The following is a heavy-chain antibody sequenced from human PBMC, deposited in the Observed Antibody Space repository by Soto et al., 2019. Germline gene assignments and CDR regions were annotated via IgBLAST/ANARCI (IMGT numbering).Heavy chain of an antibody. D-gene: IGHD2-15*01. V-gene: IGHV3-9*01. CDR2: ISWNSGSI. Sequence: QSGGSLRLSCAASGFTFDDYALHWVRQAPGKGLEWVSGISWNSGSIGYADSVKGRFTISRDNAKNSLYLQMNSLRAEDTALYYCAKVKYLCCYSEGLDAFYFWGQGTMDPVSS. CDR3: AKVKYLCCYSEGLDAFYF. CDR1: GFTFDDYA. J-gene: IGHJ3*01.